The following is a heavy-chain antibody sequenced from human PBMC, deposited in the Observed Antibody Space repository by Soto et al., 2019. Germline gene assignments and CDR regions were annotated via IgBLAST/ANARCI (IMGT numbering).Heavy chain of an antibody. J-gene: IGHJ6*02. D-gene: IGHD6-13*01. Sequence: QVQLVPSGAEVKKAGSSVKVSCKVSGGTFSSYFINWVRQAPGQGLEWVGGIIPVFGSASFAEKFQGSVTITADESTSTAYMELSSLRSDDTAVYYCARETPSAAAAYFFYGLDVWGQGTTVTVPS. CDR3: ARETPSAAAAYFFYGLDV. CDR1: GGTFSSYF. V-gene: IGHV1-69*01. CDR2: IIPVFGSA.